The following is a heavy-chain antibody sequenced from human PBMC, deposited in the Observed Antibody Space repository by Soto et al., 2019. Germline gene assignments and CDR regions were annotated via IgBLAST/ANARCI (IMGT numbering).Heavy chain of an antibody. D-gene: IGHD3-10*01. CDR1: GFTFRSYA. J-gene: IGHJ4*02. CDR3: ARERGPHREFDC. CDR2: VSQDGTHQ. V-gene: IGHV3-30*04. Sequence: QEQLVESGGGVVQPGTSLRLSCRASGFTFRSYAIHWVRQAPGKGLEWLAVVSQDGTHQYYPDSRDGRLTVSRDNSENTGYLQIDNLRPEDTSVFYCARERGPHREFDCWGQGTLVTVSS.